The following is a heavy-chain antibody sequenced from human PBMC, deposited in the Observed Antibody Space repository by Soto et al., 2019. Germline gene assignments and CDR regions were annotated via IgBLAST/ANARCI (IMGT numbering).Heavy chain of an antibody. CDR3: ARDSSPPPYDFWSGYYPRDAFDI. V-gene: IGHV3-48*03. CDR2: ISSSGSTI. CDR1: GFTFSSYE. J-gene: IGHJ3*02. Sequence: EVQLVESGGGLVQPGGSLRLSCAASGFTFSSYEMNWVRQAPGKGLEWVSYISSSGSTIYYADSVKGRFTISRDNAKNSLYLQINSLRAEDTAVYYCARDSSPPPYDFWSGYYPRDAFDIWGQGTMVTVSS. D-gene: IGHD3-3*01.